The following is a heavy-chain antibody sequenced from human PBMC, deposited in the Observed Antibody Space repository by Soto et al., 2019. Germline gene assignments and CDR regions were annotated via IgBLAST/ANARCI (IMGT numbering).Heavy chain of an antibody. Sequence: LRLSCAASGFTFSSYGMHWVRQAPGKGLEWVAVIWYDGSNKYYADSVKGRFTISRDNSKNTLYLQMNSLRAEDTAVYYCARVAPDYDILTGYYWAPYDYWGQGTLVTVSS. CDR3: ARVAPDYDILTGYYWAPYDY. J-gene: IGHJ4*02. D-gene: IGHD3-9*01. CDR1: GFTFSSYG. V-gene: IGHV3-33*01. CDR2: IWYDGSNK.